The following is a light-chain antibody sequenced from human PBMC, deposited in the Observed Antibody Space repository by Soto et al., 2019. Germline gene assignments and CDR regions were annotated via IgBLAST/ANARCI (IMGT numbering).Light chain of an antibody. V-gene: IGKV3-20*01. CDR2: AAS. CDR1: RSVSGAY. CDR3: QQYGNSRYA. Sequence: DIVLTQSPGTLSLSPGERATLSCRTSRSVSGAYLAWYQQKPGQAPRLLIYAASSRATGIPDRFSGSVSGTDFTLTINRLEPHDFAVYYCQQYGNSRYAFGQGTKLEI. J-gene: IGKJ2*01.